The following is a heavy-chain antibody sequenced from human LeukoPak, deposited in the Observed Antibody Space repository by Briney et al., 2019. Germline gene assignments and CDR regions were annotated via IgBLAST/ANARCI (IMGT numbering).Heavy chain of an antibody. CDR2: FDPEDGET. CDR3: ARDRDPLTIFGVGTPLLDY. Sequence: ASVKVSCKVSGYTLTELSMHWVRQAPGKGLEWMGGFDPEDGETIYAQKFQGRVTMTEDTSTSTAYMELRSLRSDDTAVYYCARDRDPLTIFGVGTPLLDYWGQGTLVTVSS. V-gene: IGHV1-24*01. D-gene: IGHD3-3*01. J-gene: IGHJ4*02. CDR1: GYTLTELS.